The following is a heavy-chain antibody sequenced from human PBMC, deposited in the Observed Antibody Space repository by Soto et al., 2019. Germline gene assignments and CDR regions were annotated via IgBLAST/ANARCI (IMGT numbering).Heavy chain of an antibody. CDR3: AEPVWGSGSPDY. D-gene: IGHD3-10*01. CDR2: VGNSGDTT. CDR1: GFNFAGFA. V-gene: IGHV3-23*01. Sequence: EVQLLESGGGLVQPGESLRLSCAASGFNFAGFAMSWVRQAPGKGLEWVSAVGNSGDTTYYADSVKGRVTISRDNSKNTRYLQMNSLRADDTAVYYCAEPVWGSGSPDYWGQGTLVIVSS. J-gene: IGHJ4*02.